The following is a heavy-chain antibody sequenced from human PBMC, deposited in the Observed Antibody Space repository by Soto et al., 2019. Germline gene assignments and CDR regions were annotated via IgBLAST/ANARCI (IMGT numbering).Heavy chain of an antibody. CDR2: ISAYNGNT. CDR1: GYTFTSYG. J-gene: IGHJ4*02. CDR3: AIGYCSSTSCYPGGY. Sequence: ASVKVSCKASGYTFTSYGISWVRQAPGQGLEWMGWISAYNGNTNYAQKLQGRVTMTTDTSTSTAYMELRSLRSDDTAVYYCAIGYCSSTSCYPGGYWGQGTLVTVYS. D-gene: IGHD2-2*03. V-gene: IGHV1-18*04.